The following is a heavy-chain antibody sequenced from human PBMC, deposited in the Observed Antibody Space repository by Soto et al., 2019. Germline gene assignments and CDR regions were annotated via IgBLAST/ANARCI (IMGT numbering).Heavy chain of an antibody. D-gene: IGHD3-3*01. J-gene: IGHJ4*02. Sequence: QVQLVQSGAEVKKPGASVKVSCKVSGYTLTELSMHWVRQAPGKGLEWMGGFDPEDGEIIYAQKFQGRVTMTEDTSADTAHMYLSSLISEDTAVYYCVTLHYDYFFDYWGQGTLVTVSS. CDR2: FDPEDGEI. V-gene: IGHV1-24*01. CDR3: VTLHYDYFFDY. CDR1: GYTLTELS.